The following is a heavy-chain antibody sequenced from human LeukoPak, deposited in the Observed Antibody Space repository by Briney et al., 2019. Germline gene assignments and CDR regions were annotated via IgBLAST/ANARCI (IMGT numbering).Heavy chain of an antibody. CDR1: GFSLSTSGVG. Sequence: ESGPTLVNPTQTLTLTCTFSGFSLSTSGVGAGWIRQPPGKALEWLALIYWDDEKRYSPSLKSRLTITKDTSKNQVVLTVTNMDLVDTATYYCARRGGGMVYFDYWGQGTLVTVSS. J-gene: IGHJ4*02. CDR2: IYWDDEK. D-gene: IGHD3-16*01. CDR3: ARRGGGMVYFDY. V-gene: IGHV2-5*02.